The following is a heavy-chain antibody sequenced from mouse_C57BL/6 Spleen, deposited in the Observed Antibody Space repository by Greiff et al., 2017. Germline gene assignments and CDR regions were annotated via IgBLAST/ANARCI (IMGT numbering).Heavy chain of an antibody. CDR1: AYTFTDYY. V-gene: IGHV1-26*01. D-gene: IGHD2-2*01. Sequence: EVQVVESGPELVKPGASVKISCKASAYTFTDYYMNWVKQSHGKSLEWIGDINPNNGGTSYNQKFKGKATLTVDKSSSTAYMELRSLTSEDSAVYYCAVYGYGVPFGYWGQGTTLTVSS. J-gene: IGHJ2*01. CDR3: AVYGYGVPFGY. CDR2: INPNNGGT.